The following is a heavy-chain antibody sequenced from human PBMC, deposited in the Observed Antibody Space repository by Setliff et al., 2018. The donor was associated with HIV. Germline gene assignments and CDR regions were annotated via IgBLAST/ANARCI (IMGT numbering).Heavy chain of an antibody. CDR3: ARGRGEGASYFDY. V-gene: IGHV3-48*04. Sequence: GGSLRLSCAASGFTFNTYNMNWVRQAPGKGLEWVSYISITSSTIYYADSVKGRFTISRDNAKNSLYLQMNSLRAEDTALYYCARGRGEGASYFDYWGQGTLVTVSS. J-gene: IGHJ4*02. CDR2: ISITSSTI. CDR1: GFTFNTYN. D-gene: IGHD1-26*01.